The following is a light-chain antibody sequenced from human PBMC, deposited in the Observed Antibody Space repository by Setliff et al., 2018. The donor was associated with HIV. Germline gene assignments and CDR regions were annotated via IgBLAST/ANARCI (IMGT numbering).Light chain of an antibody. CDR2: DVT. Sequence: QSALTQPRSVSGSPGQSVTISCTGTSSDVGTYNYVSWYQQHPGKAPKLIIYDVTKRPSGVPDRFSGSKSGNTASLTISGLQAEDEADYYCSSYTSSSTLDVFGTGTKVTVL. V-gene: IGLV2-11*01. CDR1: SSDVGTYNY. J-gene: IGLJ1*01. CDR3: SSYTSSSTLDV.